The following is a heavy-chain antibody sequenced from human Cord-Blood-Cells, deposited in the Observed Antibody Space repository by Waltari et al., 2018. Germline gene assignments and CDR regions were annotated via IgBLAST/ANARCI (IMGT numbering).Heavy chain of an antibody. J-gene: IGHJ3*02. CDR1: GYTLTELS. V-gene: IGHV1-24*01. Sequence: QVQLVQSGAEVKKPGASVKVSCKVSGYTLTELSIHWGRQAPGKGLEGMGGFDPEDGATIYAQKFQGRVTMTEDTSTDTAYMELSSLRSEDTAVYYCATGDAAGAGTDAFDIWGQGTMVTVS. CDR2: FDPEDGAT. CDR3: ATGDAAGAGTDAFDI. D-gene: IGHD6-19*01.